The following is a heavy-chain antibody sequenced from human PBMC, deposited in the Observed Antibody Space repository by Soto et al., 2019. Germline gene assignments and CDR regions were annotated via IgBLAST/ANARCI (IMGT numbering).Heavy chain of an antibody. CDR1: GFTFSSYA. D-gene: IGHD3-3*01. CDR3: ARDSSEYYDFWSGYSIKGMDV. Sequence: QVQLVESGGGVVQPGGSLRLSCAASGFTFSSYAMHWVRQAPGKGLEWVAVISYDGSNKYYADSVKGRFTISRDNSKNTLYLQMNSLRAEDTAVYYCARDSSEYYDFWSGYSIKGMDVWGQGTTVTVSS. J-gene: IGHJ6*02. V-gene: IGHV3-30-3*01. CDR2: ISYDGSNK.